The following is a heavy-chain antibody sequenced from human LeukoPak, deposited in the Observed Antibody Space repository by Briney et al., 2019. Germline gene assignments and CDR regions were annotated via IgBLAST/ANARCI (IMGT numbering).Heavy chain of an antibody. Sequence: PGGSLRLSCTASGFTFSSYAMHWVHQAPGKGLEWVAVISYDGSNKYYADSVKGRFTISRDNSKNTLYLQMNSLRAEDTAVYYCARDLSLGYSYGLPRYWGQGTLVTVSS. J-gene: IGHJ4*02. CDR3: ARDLSLGYSYGLPRY. CDR2: ISYDGSNK. D-gene: IGHD5-18*01. V-gene: IGHV3-30*04. CDR1: GFTFSSYA.